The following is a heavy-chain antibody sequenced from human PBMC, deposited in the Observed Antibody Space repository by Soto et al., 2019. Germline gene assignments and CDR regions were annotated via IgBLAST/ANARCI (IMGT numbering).Heavy chain of an antibody. CDR3: ARDSGRINYYGSGSYPDYYYYGMDV. J-gene: IGHJ6*02. D-gene: IGHD3-10*01. Sequence: ASVKVSCKASGYTFTSYGISWVRPAPGQGLEWMGWISAYNGNTNYAQKLQGRVTMTTDTSTSTAYMELRSLRSDDTAVYYCARDSGRINYYGSGSYPDYYYYGMDVWGQGTTVTVSS. V-gene: IGHV1-18*01. CDR1: GYTFTSYG. CDR2: ISAYNGNT.